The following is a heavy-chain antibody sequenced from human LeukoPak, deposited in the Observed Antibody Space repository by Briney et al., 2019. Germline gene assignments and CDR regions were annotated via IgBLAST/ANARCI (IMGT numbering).Heavy chain of an antibody. V-gene: IGHV3-74*01. CDR3: AKDIGDQTLHVYFDY. CDR1: GFTLRSYW. J-gene: IGHJ4*02. Sequence: GGSLRLSCAASGFTLRSYWMHWVRQVPGKGLVWVSRINSEGITTTYADSVKGRFTISRDNAKNSLYLQMNSLRAEDTALYYCAKDIGDQTLHVYFDYWGQGTLVTVSS. CDR2: INSEGITT. D-gene: IGHD1-26*01.